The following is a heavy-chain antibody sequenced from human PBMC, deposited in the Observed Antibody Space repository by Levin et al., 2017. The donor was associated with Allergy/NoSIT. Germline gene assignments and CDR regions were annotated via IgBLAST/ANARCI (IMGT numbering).Heavy chain of an antibody. CDR3: AGRITGTRGDAFDI. CDR2: TYYRSKWYN. J-gene: IGHJ3*02. Sequence: SQTLSLTCAISGDSVSGNSAAWNWIRQSPSRGLEWLGRTYYRSKWYNDYAVSVESRVTINPDTSKNQFSLQLNSVTPEDTAMYYCAGRITGTRGDAFDIWGQGTMVTVSS. CDR1: GDSVSGNSAA. D-gene: IGHD1-20*01. V-gene: IGHV6-1*01.